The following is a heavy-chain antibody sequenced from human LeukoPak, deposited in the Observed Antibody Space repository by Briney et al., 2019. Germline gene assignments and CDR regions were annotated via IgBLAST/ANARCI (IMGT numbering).Heavy chain of an antibody. CDR3: ARDHGSVAGIEDY. V-gene: IGHV3-21*01. CDR1: GGSISSGHSS. J-gene: IGHJ4*02. Sequence: ETLSLTCAVSGGSISSGHSSWNWFRQPPGKGLEWVSSISSSSSYIYYADSVKGRFTISRDNAKNSLYLQMNSLRAEDTAVYYCARDHGSVAGIEDYWGQGTLVTVSS. D-gene: IGHD6-19*01. CDR2: ISSSSSYI.